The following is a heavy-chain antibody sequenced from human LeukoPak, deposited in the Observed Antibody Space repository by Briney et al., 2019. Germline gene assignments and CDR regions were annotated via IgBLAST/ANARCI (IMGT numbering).Heavy chain of an antibody. V-gene: IGHV1-69*05. D-gene: IGHD3-22*01. CDR3: ARGYYDSSGYLY. CDR2: IIPIFGTA. CDR1: GGTFSSYA. J-gene: IGHJ4*02. Sequence: ASVKVSCKASGGTFSSYAISLVRQAPGQGLEWMGRIIPIFGTANYAQKFQGRVTITTDESTSTAYMELSSLRSEDTAVYYCARGYYDSSGYLYWGQGTLVTVSS.